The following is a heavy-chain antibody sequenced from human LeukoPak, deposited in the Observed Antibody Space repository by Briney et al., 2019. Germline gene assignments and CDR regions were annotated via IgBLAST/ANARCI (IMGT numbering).Heavy chain of an antibody. J-gene: IGHJ6*02. CDR3: AKQHHRSAITRGMDV. Sequence: GGSLRLSCAASGFTFDDYAMHWVRQAPGKGLEWVSGISWNSGSIGYADSVKRRFTISRDNAKNSLYLQMNSLRAEDTALYYCAKQHHRSAITRGMDVWGQGTTVTVSS. CDR1: GFTFDDYA. D-gene: IGHD6-13*01. CDR2: ISWNSGSI. V-gene: IGHV3-9*01.